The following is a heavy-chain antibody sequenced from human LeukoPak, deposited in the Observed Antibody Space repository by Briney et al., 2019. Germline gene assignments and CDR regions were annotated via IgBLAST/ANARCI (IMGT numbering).Heavy chain of an antibody. CDR2: INPNSGGT. CDR1: GYTFTGYY. Sequence: ASVKVSCKASGYTFTGYYMHWVRQAPGQGLEWMGWINPNSGGTNYAQKFQGRVTMTRDTSISTAYMELSRLRSDDTAVYYCARDLEDYDSSGYYPTWGQGTLVTVSS. CDR3: ARDLEDYDSSGYYPT. D-gene: IGHD3-22*01. V-gene: IGHV1-2*02. J-gene: IGHJ4*02.